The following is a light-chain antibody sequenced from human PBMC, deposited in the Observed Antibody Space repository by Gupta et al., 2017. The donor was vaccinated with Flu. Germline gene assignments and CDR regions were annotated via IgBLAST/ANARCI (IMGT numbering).Light chain of an antibody. J-gene: IGKJ4*01. CDR2: GVS. CDR3: QQYGNSLT. Sequence: EIVLTQSPGTLSLSPGERATLSCRASQNIGNNYLAWYQQKPGQAPRLLISGVSSRATGIPDRFSGSGSGTDFTLTINRLEPEDSAVFYCQQYGNSLTFGGGTKVVIK. CDR1: QNIGNNY. V-gene: IGKV3-20*01.